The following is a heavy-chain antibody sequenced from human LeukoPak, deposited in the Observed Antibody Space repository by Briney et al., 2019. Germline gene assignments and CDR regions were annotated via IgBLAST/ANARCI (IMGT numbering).Heavy chain of an antibody. CDR3: ARQGAVAGDIDY. V-gene: IGHV5-10-1*01. J-gene: IGHJ4*02. D-gene: IGHD6-19*01. Sequence: LXISCKGSGYSFTSYWISWVRPMPXKGLEWMGRIDPSYSYTNYSPSFQGHVTISADKSISTAYLQWSSLKASDTAMYYCARQGAVAGDIDYWGQGTLVTVSS. CDR1: GYSFTSYW. CDR2: IDPSYSYT.